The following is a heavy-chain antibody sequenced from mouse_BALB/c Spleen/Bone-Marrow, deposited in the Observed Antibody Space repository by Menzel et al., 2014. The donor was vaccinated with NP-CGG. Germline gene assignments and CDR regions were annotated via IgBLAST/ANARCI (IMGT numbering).Heavy chain of an antibody. CDR1: GYTFTDYE. CDR2: IHPGSGGT. D-gene: IGHD2-3*01. Sequence: LQESGAELVRPGASVKLSCKALGYTFTDYEMPWVKQTPVHGLDGMGAIHPGSGGTAYNQKFKGKATLTADKSSSTAYMGLSSLASEDSAGYYGTRWGGYYVGAMDSCGLGSSDTVSS. V-gene: IGHV1-15*01. J-gene: IGHJ4*01. CDR3: TRWGGYYVGAMDS.